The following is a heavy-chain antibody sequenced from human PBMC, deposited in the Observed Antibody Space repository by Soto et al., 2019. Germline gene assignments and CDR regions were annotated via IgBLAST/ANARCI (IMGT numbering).Heavy chain of an antibody. CDR1: RGSISTYY. Sequence: SETLSLTCPVSRGSISTYYWSCIRQPPGKGLEWIGYIYYSGSTNYNPSLKSRVTLSIDTSKNQFSLKLNSVTTADTAVYYCARSDYGTHYYYYGVDVWGQGTTVTVSS. V-gene: IGHV4-59*01. CDR2: IYYSGST. D-gene: IGHD2-8*01. J-gene: IGHJ6*02. CDR3: ARSDYGTHYYYYGVDV.